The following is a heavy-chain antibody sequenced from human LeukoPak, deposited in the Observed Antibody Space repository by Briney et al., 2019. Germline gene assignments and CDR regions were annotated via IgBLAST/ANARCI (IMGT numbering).Heavy chain of an antibody. CDR1: GGSISSGDYY. CDR2: IYYSGST. Sequence: PSETLSLTCTVSGGSISSGDYYWSWIRQPPGKGLEWIGYIYYSGSTYYNPSLKSRVTISVDTSKNQFSLKLSSVTAADTAVYYCAREVDPYYYDSSGYYWFDPWGQGTLVTVSS. CDR3: AREVDPYYYDSSGYYWFDP. D-gene: IGHD3-22*01. V-gene: IGHV4-30-4*01. J-gene: IGHJ5*02.